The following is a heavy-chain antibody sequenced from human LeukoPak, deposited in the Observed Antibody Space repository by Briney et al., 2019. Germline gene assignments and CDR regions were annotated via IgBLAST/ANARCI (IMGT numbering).Heavy chain of an antibody. J-gene: IGHJ4*02. CDR2: INPNSGGT. CDR3: ATQYYYDSSGYYGY. V-gene: IGHV1-2*02. Sequence: ASVKVSCKASGYTFTGYYMHWVRQAPGQGLEWMGWINPNSGGTNYAQKFQGRVTMTRDTSISTAYMELSRLRSDDTAVYYCATQYYYDSSGYYGYWGQGTLVTVSS. CDR1: GYTFTGYY. D-gene: IGHD3-22*01.